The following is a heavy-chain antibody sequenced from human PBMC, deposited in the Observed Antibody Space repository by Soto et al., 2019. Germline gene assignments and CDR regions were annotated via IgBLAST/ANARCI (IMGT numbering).Heavy chain of an antibody. J-gene: IGHJ6*02. CDR1: GGSIRSNY. Sequence: ETLSLTCTGSGGSIRSNYWSWIRQPPGKGLEWIGYIFHSGSTTYNPSLKSRVTMSVDTSKNQFSLKLSSVTAADTAVYYCARAGRITIFGVVIILGGMDVWGQGPTVT. D-gene: IGHD3-3*01. V-gene: IGHV4-59*12. CDR3: ARAGRITIFGVVIILGGMDV. CDR2: IFHSGST.